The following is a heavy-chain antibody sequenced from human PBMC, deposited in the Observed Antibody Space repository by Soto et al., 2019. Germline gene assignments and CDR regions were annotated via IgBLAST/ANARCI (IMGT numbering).Heavy chain of an antibody. J-gene: IGHJ6*02. CDR3: ARDAGYGDYLYYYYGMDV. V-gene: IGHV3-30-3*01. D-gene: IGHD4-17*01. CDR2: ISYDGSNK. Sequence: GGSLRLSCAASGFTFSSYAMHWVRQAPGKGLEWGAVISYDGSNKYYADSVKGRFTISRDNSKNTLYLQMNSLRAEDTAVYYCARDAGYGDYLYYYYGMDVWGQGTTVTVSS. CDR1: GFTFSSYA.